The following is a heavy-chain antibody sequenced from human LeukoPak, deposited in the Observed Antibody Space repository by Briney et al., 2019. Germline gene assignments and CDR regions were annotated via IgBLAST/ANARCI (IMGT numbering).Heavy chain of an antibody. J-gene: IGHJ4*02. V-gene: IGHV4-59*01. Sequence: SETLSFTCTVSGGSISSYYWSWIRQPPGKGLEWIGYIYYSGSTNYNPSLKSRVTISVDTSKNQFSLKLSSVTAADTAVYYCAAEVGDYVDYWGQGTLVTVSS. CDR2: IYYSGST. CDR3: AAEVGDYVDY. CDR1: GGSISSYY. D-gene: IGHD1-26*01.